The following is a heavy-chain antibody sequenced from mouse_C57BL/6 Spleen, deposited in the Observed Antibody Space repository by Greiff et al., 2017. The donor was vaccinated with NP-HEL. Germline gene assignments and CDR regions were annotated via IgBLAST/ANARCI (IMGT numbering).Heavy chain of an antibody. V-gene: IGHV1-18*01. Sequence: DVQLQESGPELVKPGASVKIPCKASGYTFTDYNMDWVKQSHGKSLEWIGDINPNNGGTIYNQKFKGKATLTVDKSSSTAYMELRSLTSEDTAVYYCARSIRPAWFAYWGQGTLVTVSA. CDR2: INPNNGGT. CDR1: GYTFTDYN. CDR3: ARSIRPAWFAY. J-gene: IGHJ3*01. D-gene: IGHD2-12*01.